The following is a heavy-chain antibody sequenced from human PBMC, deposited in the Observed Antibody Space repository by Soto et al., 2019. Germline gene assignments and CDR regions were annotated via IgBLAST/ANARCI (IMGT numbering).Heavy chain of an antibody. V-gene: IGHV4-59*08. Sequence: SGTLSLTCTVSGDSISTYYWTWIRQPPGKGLEWIGYVYHDGNTNYNPSLKSRVTISIDTSKNQFSLKLTSVTAADTAVYYCARQKGYCTTTSCNYSRFDPWRQGTLVTVSS. CDR3: ARQKGYCTTTSCNYSRFDP. D-gene: IGHD2-2*01. CDR2: VYHDGNT. J-gene: IGHJ5*02. CDR1: GDSISTYY.